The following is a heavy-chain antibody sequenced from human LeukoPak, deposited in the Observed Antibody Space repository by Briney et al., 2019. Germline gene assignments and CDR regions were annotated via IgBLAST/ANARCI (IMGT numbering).Heavy chain of an antibody. D-gene: IGHD6-19*01. J-gene: IGHJ4*02. CDR1: GFTFSSYA. Sequence: PGGSLRLSCAASGFTFSSYAMSWVRQAAGKGLEWVSAISGSGGSTYYAGSVKGRFTISRDNSKNTLYLQMNSLRAEDTVVYYCAKDQGIAVAGPDPFDYWGQGTLVTVSS. CDR2: ISGSGGST. V-gene: IGHV3-23*01. CDR3: AKDQGIAVAGPDPFDY.